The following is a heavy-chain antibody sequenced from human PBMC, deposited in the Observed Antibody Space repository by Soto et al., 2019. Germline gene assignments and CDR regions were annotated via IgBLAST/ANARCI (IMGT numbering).Heavy chain of an antibody. J-gene: IGHJ4*02. Sequence: SETLSLTCTVSGASISSYYWSWIRQSPGKGLEWNGYIYYSGSTNYNPSLKSRVTISVDTSKNQFSLKLSSVTAADTAVYYCARRYGGNLDYWGQGTLVTVS. CDR1: GASISSYY. V-gene: IGHV4-59*08. D-gene: IGHD1-26*01. CDR3: ARRYGGNLDY. CDR2: IYYSGST.